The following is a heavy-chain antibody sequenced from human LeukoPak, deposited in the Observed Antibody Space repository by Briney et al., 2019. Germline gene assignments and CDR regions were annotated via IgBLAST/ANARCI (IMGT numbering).Heavy chain of an antibody. CDR2: ISADGSST. CDR1: GFTFSRFS. CDR3: AQSGGTDV. V-gene: IGHV3-74*01. Sequence: GGSLRLSCAASGFTFSRFSMHWVRQVPGKGLVWVSRISADGSSTNYADSVKGRFTISRDNSKNMLYLRMNSLRAEDTAVYYCAQSGGTDVWGQGTTVTVSS. J-gene: IGHJ6*02.